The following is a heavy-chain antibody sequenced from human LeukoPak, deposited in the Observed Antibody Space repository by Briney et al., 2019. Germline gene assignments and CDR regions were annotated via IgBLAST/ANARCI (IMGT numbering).Heavy chain of an antibody. CDR2: ISYDGSNK. Sequence: PGRSLRLSCAASGFTFSSYAIHWVRQAPGKGLEWVAVISYDGSNKYYADSVKGRFTISRDNSKNTLYLQMNSLRAEDTAVYYCARERGGQDWDFDLWGRGTLVTVSS. V-gene: IGHV3-30-3*01. CDR3: ARERGGQDWDFDL. J-gene: IGHJ2*01. CDR1: GFTFSSYA. D-gene: IGHD3-10*01.